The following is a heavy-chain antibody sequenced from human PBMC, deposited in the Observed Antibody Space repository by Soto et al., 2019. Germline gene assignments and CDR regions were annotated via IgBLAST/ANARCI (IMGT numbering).Heavy chain of an antibody. CDR3: AREGSSSGPDYEY. J-gene: IGHJ4*02. D-gene: IGHD3-22*01. CDR1: GFNFSDYY. CDR2: TRNKASSYTT. V-gene: IGHV3-72*01. Sequence: GGSLRLSCAASGFNFSDYYINWVRQAPGKGLEWVGRTRNKASSYTTDYAAFVKGRFTISRDDSKNLIYLQMNSLKTEDTAVYYCAREGSSSGPDYEYWGQGTLVTVSS.